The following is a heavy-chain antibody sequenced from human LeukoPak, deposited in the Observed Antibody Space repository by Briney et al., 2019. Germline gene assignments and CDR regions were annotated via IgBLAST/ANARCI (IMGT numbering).Heavy chain of an antibody. CDR2: INHSGST. CDR1: GGSFSGYY. V-gene: IGHV4-34*01. D-gene: IGHD6-13*01. Sequence: SETLSLTCAVHGGSFSGYYWSWIRQPPGKGLEWIGEINHSGSTNYNPSLKSRVTISVDTSKNQFSLKLSSVTAADTAVYYCARDSSSWYGGFDYWGQGTLVTVSS. CDR3: ARDSSSWYGGFDY. J-gene: IGHJ4*02.